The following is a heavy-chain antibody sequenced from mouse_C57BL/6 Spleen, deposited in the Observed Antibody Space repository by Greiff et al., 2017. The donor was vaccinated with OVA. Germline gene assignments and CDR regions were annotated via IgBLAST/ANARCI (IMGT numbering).Heavy chain of an antibody. CDR1: GFTFSSYA. D-gene: IGHD2-2*01. J-gene: IGHJ2*01. CDR3: ARGGSTMVTTEGYYFDY. Sequence: EVHLVESGGGLVKPGGSLKLSCAASGFTFSSYAMSWVRQTPEKRLEWVATISDGGSYTYYPDNVKGRFTISRDNAKNNLYLQMSHLKSEDTAMYYCARGGSTMVTTEGYYFDYWGQGTTLTVSS. CDR2: ISDGGSYT. V-gene: IGHV5-4*01.